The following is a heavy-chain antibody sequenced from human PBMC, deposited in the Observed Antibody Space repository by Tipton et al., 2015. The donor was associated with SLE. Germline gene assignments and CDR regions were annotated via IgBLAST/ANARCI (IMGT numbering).Heavy chain of an antibody. J-gene: IGHJ4*02. CDR3: ASIDYYASSGPFDY. V-gene: IGHV4-34*01. CDR2: INHSGST. Sequence: TLSLTCAVYGGSFSGYYWSWIRQPPRKGLEWIGEINHSGSTNYNPSLKSRVTISVDTSKNQFSLKLSSVTAADTAVYYCASIDYYASSGPFDYWGQGTLVTVSS. D-gene: IGHD3-22*01. CDR1: GGSFSGYY.